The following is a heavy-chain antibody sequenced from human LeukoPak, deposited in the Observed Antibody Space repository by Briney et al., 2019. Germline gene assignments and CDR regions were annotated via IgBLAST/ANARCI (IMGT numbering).Heavy chain of an antibody. Sequence: ASVKVSCKASGYTFTSYAMNWVRQAPGQGLEWMGWINTNTGNPTYAQGFTGRFVFSLDTSVSTAYLQISSLKAEDTAVYYCARVYSSGWYALNYYYYYYMDVWGKGTTVTVSS. CDR2: INTNTGNP. J-gene: IGHJ6*03. V-gene: IGHV7-4-1*02. CDR1: GYTFTSYA. D-gene: IGHD6-19*01. CDR3: ARVYSSGWYALNYYYYYYMDV.